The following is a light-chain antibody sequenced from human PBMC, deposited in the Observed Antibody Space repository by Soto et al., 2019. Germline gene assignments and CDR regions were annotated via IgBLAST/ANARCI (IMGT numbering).Light chain of an antibody. V-gene: IGKV1-5*03. J-gene: IGKJ2*01. CDR2: KAS. CDR3: QQYDSYSPYT. Sequence: DIQMTQFPPTLSASIGDRVTITCRASQTISSSLAWYQQKPGKAPKLLIYKASTLETGVPSRFNGSGSGTEFTLTISSLQPDDFATYYCQQYDSYSPYTFGQGTRLEIK. CDR1: QTISSS.